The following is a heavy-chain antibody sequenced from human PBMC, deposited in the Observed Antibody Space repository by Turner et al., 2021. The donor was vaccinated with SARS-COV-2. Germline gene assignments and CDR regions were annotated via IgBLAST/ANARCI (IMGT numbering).Heavy chain of an antibody. CDR3: ASPSVDFWSGSYYGMDV. D-gene: IGHD3-3*01. Sequence: QLQLPESGPGLVTPSETLSLPCTVSGGSISSSSYYWGWIRQPPGKGLEWIGSIYYSGSTYYNPSLKSRVTISVDTSKNQFSLKLSSVTAADTAVYYCASPSVDFWSGSYYGMDVWGQGTTVTVSS. CDR1: GGSISSSSYY. V-gene: IGHV4-39*01. CDR2: IYYSGST. J-gene: IGHJ6*02.